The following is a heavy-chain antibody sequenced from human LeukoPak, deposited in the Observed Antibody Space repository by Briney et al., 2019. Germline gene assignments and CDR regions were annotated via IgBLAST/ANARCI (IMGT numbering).Heavy chain of an antibody. Sequence: SETLSLTCTVSGDSISSYYWSWIRQPPGKGLEWIGYMYYRESTNSGSTKYNPSLKSRVIISVDTSKKQYSLRLSSVTAADTALDYCARDRWGYSSSYFDPWGQGTLVTVSS. CDR1: GDSISSYY. CDR2: MYYRESTNSGST. CDR3: ARDRWGYSSSYFDP. D-gene: IGHD6-13*01. V-gene: IGHV4-59*01. J-gene: IGHJ5*02.